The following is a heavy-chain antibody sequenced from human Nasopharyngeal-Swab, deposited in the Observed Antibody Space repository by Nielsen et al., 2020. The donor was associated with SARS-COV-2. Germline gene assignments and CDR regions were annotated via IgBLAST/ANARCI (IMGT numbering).Heavy chain of an antibody. CDR3: TRGLTGHIVQWNPSPY. V-gene: IGHV3-23*01. D-gene: IGHD1-14*01. Sequence: GESLKISCAASGFSITTYGMTWVRQAPGKGLEWISGISELGTGIYYADSVWGRFTISRDTSKNTVYLQMNTLRADDTALYFCTRGLTGHIVQWNPSPYWGQGTLVTSPQ. CDR2: ISELGTGI. J-gene: IGHJ4*02. CDR1: GFSITTYG.